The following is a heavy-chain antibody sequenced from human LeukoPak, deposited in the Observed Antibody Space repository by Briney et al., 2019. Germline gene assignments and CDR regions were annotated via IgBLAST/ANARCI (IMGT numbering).Heavy chain of an antibody. Sequence: GGSLRLSCAASGFPFSNYWMHWVRQAPGKGLVWISRMNSDGSSTSYADSVKGRFTISRDNAKNTLYLQMNSLRAEDAAVYYCATVSRSSGRGYFDYWGPGTLVTVSS. CDR1: GFPFSNYW. D-gene: IGHD6-19*01. CDR2: MNSDGSST. CDR3: ATVSRSSGRGYFDY. V-gene: IGHV3-74*01. J-gene: IGHJ4*02.